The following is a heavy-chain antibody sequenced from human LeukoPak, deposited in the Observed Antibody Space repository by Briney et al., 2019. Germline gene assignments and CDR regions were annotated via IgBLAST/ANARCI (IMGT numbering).Heavy chain of an antibody. V-gene: IGHV4-61*02. CDR3: ARESTAAAADY. CDR1: GSYITSDGFY. Sequence: ASETLSLTCNVSGSYITSDGFYWSWIRQPAGKGLEWIGRIYSSGTTTYNPSLQSRVTIAVDTSKNQFSLTVNSVTAADTAKYVCARESTAAAADYWGQGTLVTVSS. D-gene: IGHD6-13*01. J-gene: IGHJ4*02. CDR2: IYSSGTT.